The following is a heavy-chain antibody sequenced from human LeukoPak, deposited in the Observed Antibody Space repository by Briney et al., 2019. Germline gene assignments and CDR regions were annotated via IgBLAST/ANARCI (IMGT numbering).Heavy chain of an antibody. CDR2: IKSQVDGGTT. D-gene: IGHD2-2*01. CDR3: TTDRYCSSVDH. V-gene: IGHV3-15*01. CDR1: GFTFSSYW. J-gene: IGHJ4*02. Sequence: GGSLRLSCAASGFTFSSYWMSWVRQAPGKGLEWVGRIKSQVDGGTTDYAAPVKGRFTISRDDSKNTLYLQLDSLKTEDTALYYCTTDRYCSSVDHWGQGTHVTVSS.